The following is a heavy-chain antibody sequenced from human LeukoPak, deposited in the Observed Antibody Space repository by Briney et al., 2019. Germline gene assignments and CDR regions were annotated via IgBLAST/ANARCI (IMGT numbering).Heavy chain of an antibody. CDR2: IYYSGST. D-gene: IGHD3-22*01. Sequence: SETLSLTSTVSRDSITSGSYYWGWIRQPPGKGLEWLGSIYYSGSTYYNPSLKSRVTISVNTSKNQFSLKLSSVTAADTAVYYCARDANYDSSGYYFYYWGQGTLVTVSS. CDR1: RDSITSGSYY. J-gene: IGHJ4*02. V-gene: IGHV4-39*07. CDR3: ARDANYDSSGYYFYY.